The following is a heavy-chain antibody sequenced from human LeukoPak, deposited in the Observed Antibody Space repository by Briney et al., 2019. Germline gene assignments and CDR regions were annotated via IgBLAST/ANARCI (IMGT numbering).Heavy chain of an antibody. J-gene: IGHJ4*02. CDR3: TRDPEALDY. CDR2: IRKITTTT. CDR1: GFTISDYS. V-gene: IGHV3-48*02. Sequence: PGGSLRLSCAASGFTISDYSMNWVRQAPGKGLERISYIRKITTTTYYAGSVRGRFASSRDNAKNAVYLQMNSLRDDDTAVYYCTRDPEALDYWGQGTLVTVSS.